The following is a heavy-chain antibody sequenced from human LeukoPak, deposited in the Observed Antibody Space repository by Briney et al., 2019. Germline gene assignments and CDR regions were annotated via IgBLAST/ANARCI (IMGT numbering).Heavy chain of an antibody. D-gene: IGHD4-17*01. CDR3: AKDHDYAGVYAFDI. CDR1: GFTFSSYA. V-gene: IGHV3-23*01. CDR2: ISGSGDNT. J-gene: IGHJ3*02. Sequence: PGGSLRLSCAASGFTFSSYAMTWVRQAPGKGLEWVSVISGSGDNTYHADSVKGRFTISGDNSKNTLYLQMNSLRAEDTAVYYCAKDHDYAGVYAFDIWGQGTMVTVSS.